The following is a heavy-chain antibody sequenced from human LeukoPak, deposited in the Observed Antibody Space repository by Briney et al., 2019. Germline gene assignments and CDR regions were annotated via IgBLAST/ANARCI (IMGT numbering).Heavy chain of an antibody. CDR1: GGSISSYY. CDR3: ARTLLLAAAGTGDAFDI. J-gene: IGHJ3*02. V-gene: IGHV4-4*07. CDR2: IYTSGST. Sequence: SETLSLTCTVSGGSISSYYWSWIRQPAGKGLEWIGRIYTSGSTNYNPSLKSRVTMSVDTSKNQFSLKLSSVTAADTAVYYCARTLLLAAAGTGDAFDIWGQGTMVTVSS. D-gene: IGHD6-13*01.